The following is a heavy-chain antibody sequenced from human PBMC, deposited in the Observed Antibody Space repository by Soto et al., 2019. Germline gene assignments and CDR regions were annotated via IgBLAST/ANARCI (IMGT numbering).Heavy chain of an antibody. D-gene: IGHD6-19*01. J-gene: IGHJ5*02. V-gene: IGHV3-7*01. CDR3: AREEADSSADLIDP. CDR2: IKQDGSEK. CDR1: GFTFSSYW. Sequence: EVQLVESGGGLVQPGGSLRLSCAASGFTFSSYWMSWVRQAPGKGLEWVANIKQDGSEKYYVDSVKGRFTISRYNAKKSLYLQMNSLRAEDTAVYYCAREEADSSADLIDPWGQGTLVTVSS.